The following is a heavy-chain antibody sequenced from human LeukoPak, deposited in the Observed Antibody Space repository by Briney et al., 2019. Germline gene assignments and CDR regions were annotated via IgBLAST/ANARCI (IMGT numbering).Heavy chain of an antibody. Sequence: PGGSLRLSCAASGFTFSSYAMHWVRQAPGKGLEWVAVISYDGSNKYYADSVKGRFTISRDNSKNTLYLQMNSLRAEDTAVYYCARGIAAAGTPVCYYYYGMDVWGQGTTVTVSS. D-gene: IGHD6-13*01. CDR2: ISYDGSNK. V-gene: IGHV3-30*04. J-gene: IGHJ6*02. CDR3: ARGIAAAGTPVCYYYYGMDV. CDR1: GFTFSSYA.